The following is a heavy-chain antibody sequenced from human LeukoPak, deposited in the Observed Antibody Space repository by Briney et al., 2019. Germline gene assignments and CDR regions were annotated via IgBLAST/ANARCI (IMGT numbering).Heavy chain of an antibody. V-gene: IGHV4-59*01. D-gene: IGHD3-10*01. Sequence: SETLSLTCTVSGGSISSYYWSWIRQPPGKGLEWIGYIYYSGSTNYNPSPKSRVTISVDTSKNQFSLRLSSVTAADTAVYYCARDLGGYYGSGSYSAFDIWGQGTMVTVSS. CDR2: IYYSGST. CDR1: GGSISSYY. J-gene: IGHJ3*02. CDR3: ARDLGGYYGSGSYSAFDI.